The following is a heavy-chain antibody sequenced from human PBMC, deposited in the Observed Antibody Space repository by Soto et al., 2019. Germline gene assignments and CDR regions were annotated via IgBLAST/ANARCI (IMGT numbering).Heavy chain of an antibody. D-gene: IGHD1-7*01. Sequence: PGGSLRLSCAASGFTFSSYGMHWVRQAPGKGLEWVALIWYDGSNKYYADSVKGRFTISRDNSKNTLYLQMNSLRAEDTAVYYCARDLVGGWNSEANYFDTCGQGNLLTVSS. CDR3: ARDLVGGWNSEANYFDT. J-gene: IGHJ4*02. CDR1: GFTFSSYG. CDR2: IWYDGSNK. V-gene: IGHV3-33*01.